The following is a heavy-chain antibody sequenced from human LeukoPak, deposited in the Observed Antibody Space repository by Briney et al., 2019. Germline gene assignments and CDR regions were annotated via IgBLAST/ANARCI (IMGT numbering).Heavy chain of an antibody. Sequence: AASVKVSCKASGYTFTSYGISWVRQAPGQGLEWMGWISAYNGNTNYAQKLQGRVTMTTDTSTSTAYMELRSLRSDDTAVYYCARDLGGRRNYYMDVWGKGTTVTISS. CDR3: ARDLGGRRNYYMDV. CDR2: ISAYNGNT. D-gene: IGHD4-23*01. V-gene: IGHV1-18*01. CDR1: GYTFTSYG. J-gene: IGHJ6*03.